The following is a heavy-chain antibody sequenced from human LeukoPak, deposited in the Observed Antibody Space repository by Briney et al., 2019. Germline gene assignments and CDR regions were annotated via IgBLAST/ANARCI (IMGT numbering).Heavy chain of an antibody. J-gene: IGHJ5*02. D-gene: IGHD1-26*01. CDR3: AWSYDT. V-gene: IGHV4-34*01. CDR1: GGSFSGYY. CDR2: INHSGST. Sequence: SETLSLTCAVYGGSFSGYYWSWIRQPPGKELEWIGEINHSGSTNYNPSLKGRVTISVDTSKNQFSLKLSSVTAADTAVYYCAWSYDTWGQGTLVTVSS.